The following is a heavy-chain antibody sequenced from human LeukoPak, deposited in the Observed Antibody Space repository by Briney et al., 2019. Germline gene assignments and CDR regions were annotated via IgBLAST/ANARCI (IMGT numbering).Heavy chain of an antibody. CDR3: ASGMVRGVIVRSPYYYGMDV. V-gene: IGHV1-2*02. J-gene: IGHJ6*02. Sequence: ASVKDSCKASGYTFTGYYMHWVRQAPGQGLEWMGWINPNSGGTNYAQKFQGRVTMTRDTSISTAYMELSRLRSDDTAVYYCASGMVRGVIVRSPYYYGMDVWGQGTTVTVSS. D-gene: IGHD3-10*01. CDR2: INPNSGGT. CDR1: GYTFTGYY.